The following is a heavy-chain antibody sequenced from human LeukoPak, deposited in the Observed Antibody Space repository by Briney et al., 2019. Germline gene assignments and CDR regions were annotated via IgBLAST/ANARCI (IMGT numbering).Heavy chain of an antibody. CDR1: GFNFNSYT. CDR3: AKFFTGEYVRAFDI. Sequence: PGGSLRLSCAASGFNFNSYTMNWVRQAPGKGLEWVSSISTSGTYTYYAASLKGRFTISRDNAQNSLYLQMDSLRAEDTAVYYCAKFFTGEYVRAFDIWGQGTMVTVSS. J-gene: IGHJ3*02. V-gene: IGHV3-21*01. CDR2: ISTSGTYT. D-gene: IGHD3-10*02.